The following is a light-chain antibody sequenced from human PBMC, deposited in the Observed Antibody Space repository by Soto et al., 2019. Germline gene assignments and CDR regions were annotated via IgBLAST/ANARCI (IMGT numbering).Light chain of an antibody. CDR2: DVS. CDR3: SSYTSSSTLV. CDR1: SSDVGGYNY. V-gene: IGLV2-14*01. J-gene: IGLJ2*01. Sequence: QSALTQPASASGSPGQSITISCTGTSSDVGGYNYVSWYQQHPGKAPKLMIYDVSNRPSGVSNRFSGSKYGNTASLTISGLQAEDEADYYCSSYTSSSTLVFGGGTKLTVL.